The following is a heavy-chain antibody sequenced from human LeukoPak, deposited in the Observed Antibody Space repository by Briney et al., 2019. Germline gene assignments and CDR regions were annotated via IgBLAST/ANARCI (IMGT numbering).Heavy chain of an antibody. J-gene: IGHJ5*02. Sequence: SETLSLTCTASGASVTDYYWSWIRQSPGKGLEWISYIHHSGNSDYNPSLRSRVTTSLDTSKNQFSLNLISVTAADTAVYYCTRGHWGLQSWSQGTLVTVSS. CDR1: GASVTDYY. CDR3: TRGHWGLQS. D-gene: IGHD7-27*01. V-gene: IGHV4-59*02. CDR2: IHHSGNS.